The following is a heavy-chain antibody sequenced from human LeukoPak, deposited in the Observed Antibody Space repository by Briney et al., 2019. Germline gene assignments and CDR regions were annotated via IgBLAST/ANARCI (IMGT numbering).Heavy chain of an antibody. V-gene: IGHV4-31*03. J-gene: IGHJ6*02. CDR2: IYYSGST. CDR3: AGSLKYYYYYYGMDV. Sequence: SETLSLTCTVSGGSISSGGYYWSWIRQHPGKGLEWIGYIYYSGSTYYNPPLKSRVTISVDTSKNQLSLKLSSVTAADTAVYYCAGSLKYYYYYYGMDVWGQGTTVTVSS. CDR1: GGSISSGGYY. D-gene: IGHD3-10*01.